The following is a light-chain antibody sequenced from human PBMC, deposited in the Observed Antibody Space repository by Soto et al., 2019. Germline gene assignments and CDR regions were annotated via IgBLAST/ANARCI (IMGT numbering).Light chain of an antibody. V-gene: IGKV3-20*01. CDR2: GTT. Sequence: KATLSCRASQSVSSSYLAWYQQTPGQAPRLLIYGTTNRATGIPDRFSGSGSGTDFTLTISRLGPEDYAVYYCQQYGTSRWTFGQGTKVDIK. CDR3: QQYGTSRWT. CDR1: QSVSSSY. J-gene: IGKJ1*01.